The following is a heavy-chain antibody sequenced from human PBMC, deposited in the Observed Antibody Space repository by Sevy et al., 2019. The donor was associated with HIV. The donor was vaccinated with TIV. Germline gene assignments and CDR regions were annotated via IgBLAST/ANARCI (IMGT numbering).Heavy chain of an antibody. CDR2: IYADDSDT. D-gene: IGHD2-21*01. V-gene: IGHV5-51*01. J-gene: IGHJ4*02. Sequence: GESLKISCEGSGYSFTTYWIGWVRQMPGKGLEWMGVIYADDSDTRYNPSFPGQITISADKPINTAYLEWSSLKGSDTAIYYCARLEQRHCNGAHCYPFDYWGQGTLVTVSS. CDR3: ARLEQRHCNGAHCYPFDY. CDR1: GYSFTTYW.